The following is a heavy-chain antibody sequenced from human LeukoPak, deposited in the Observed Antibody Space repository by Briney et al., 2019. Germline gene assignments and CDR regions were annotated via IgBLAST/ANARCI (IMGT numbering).Heavy chain of an antibody. CDR2: ISYDGSNK. Sequence: GGSLRLSCAASGFTFSSYGMHWVRQAPGKGLEWVAVISYDGSNKYYADSVKGRFTISRDNSKNTLYLQMNSLRAEDTAVYNCAKFEGNSSSVGDYGAQEPLVPVP. J-gene: IGHJ4*02. D-gene: IGHD6-6*01. CDR1: GFTFSSYG. CDR3: AKFEGNSSSVGDY. V-gene: IGHV3-30*18.